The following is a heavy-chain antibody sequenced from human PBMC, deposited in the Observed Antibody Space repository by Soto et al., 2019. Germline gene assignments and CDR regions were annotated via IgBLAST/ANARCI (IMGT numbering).Heavy chain of an antibody. CDR2: IKSQGEGGTT. V-gene: IGHV3-15*01. CDR3: ATFRSYSDC. Sequence: EMQLVESGGGLVKPGGSLRLSCAASGFAFSDAWMTWVRQAPGKGLEWVGRIKSQGEGGTTEYAAPVKGRFTISRDDSESTLYLQMNSLKPEDTAVYYCATFRSYSDCWGQGTLVTVSS. J-gene: IGHJ4*02. CDR1: GFAFSDAW.